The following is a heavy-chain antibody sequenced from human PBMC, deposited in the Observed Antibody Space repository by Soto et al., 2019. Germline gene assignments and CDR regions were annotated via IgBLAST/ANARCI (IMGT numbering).Heavy chain of an antibody. J-gene: IGHJ3*02. CDR1: GFTVSSDY. CDR2: IYSGGST. Sequence: GGSLRLCCAASGFTVSSDYMSWVRQAPGKGLEWVSVIYSGGSTYYADSVKGRFTISRDNSKNTLYLQMNSLRAEDTAVYYCAAPYDFWSAKPDAFHIPCKATMVTVS. D-gene: IGHD3-3*01. CDR3: AAPYDFWSAKPDAFHI. V-gene: IGHV3-53*01.